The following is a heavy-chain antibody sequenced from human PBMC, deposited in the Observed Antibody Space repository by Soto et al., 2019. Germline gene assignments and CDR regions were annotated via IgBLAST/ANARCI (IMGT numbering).Heavy chain of an antibody. CDR3: AREIVVVPAAIGGTRPYYFDY. J-gene: IGHJ4*02. Sequence: SETLSLTCTVSGGSISSGYHWAWIRQPPGTRLEWVASIFHTGTTYYNPSLTSRVTISVDTSKNQFSLKLSSVTAADTAVYYCAREIVVVPAAIGGTRPYYFDYWGQGTLVTVSS. D-gene: IGHD2-2*02. V-gene: IGHV4-38-2*02. CDR2: IFHTGTT. CDR1: GGSISSGYH.